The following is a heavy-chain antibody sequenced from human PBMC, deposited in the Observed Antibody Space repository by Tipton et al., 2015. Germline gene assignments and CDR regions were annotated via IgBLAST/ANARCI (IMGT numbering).Heavy chain of an antibody. J-gene: IGHJ5*02. D-gene: IGHD2-21*02. CDR3: ATCGGDCYPWGGWFDP. Sequence: TLSLTCTVSGGSVSSGSYYWSCIRQPPGKGLEWMGYISYSGITKYNPSLKSRVTISLDTSKNQFSLKLSSVTAADTAVYYCATCGGDCYPWGGWFDPWGQGTLVTVSS. CDR1: GGSVSSGSYY. CDR2: ISYSGIT. V-gene: IGHV4-61*01.